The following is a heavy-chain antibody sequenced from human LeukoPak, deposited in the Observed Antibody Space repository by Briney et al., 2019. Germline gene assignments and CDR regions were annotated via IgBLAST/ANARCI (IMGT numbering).Heavy chain of an antibody. Sequence: SETLSLTCTVSGYSISSDYYWGWIRQPPGKGLEWIGSIHHSGRSYYNPSLKSRVTISVDTSKNQFSLKLSSVTAADTAVYYCARDHLANLASRLFDPWGQGTLVTVSS. J-gene: IGHJ5*02. D-gene: IGHD3-3*01. CDR1: GYSISSDYY. V-gene: IGHV4-38-2*02. CDR3: ARDHLANLASRLFDP. CDR2: IHHSGRS.